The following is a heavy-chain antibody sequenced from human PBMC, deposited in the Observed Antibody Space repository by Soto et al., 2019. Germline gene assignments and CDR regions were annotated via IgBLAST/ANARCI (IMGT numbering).Heavy chain of an antibody. CDR3: AKDPPSRGTTRGLIDY. Sequence: GGSLRLSCAASGFTFSSYGMHWVRQAPGKGLEWVAVISYDGSNKYYADSVKGRFTISRDNSKNTLYLQMNSLRAEDTAVYYCAKDPPSRGTTRGLIDYWGQGTLVTVSS. V-gene: IGHV3-30*18. CDR1: GFTFSSYG. D-gene: IGHD3-16*01. J-gene: IGHJ4*02. CDR2: ISYDGSNK.